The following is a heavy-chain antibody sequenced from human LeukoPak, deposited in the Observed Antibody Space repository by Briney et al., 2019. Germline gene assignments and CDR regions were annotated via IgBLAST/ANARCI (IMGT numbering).Heavy chain of an antibody. CDR1: GYTFTNYA. V-gene: IGHV1-3*01. CDR3: ARYYGSGGHDY. J-gene: IGHJ4*02. D-gene: IGHD3-10*01. Sequence: ASVKVSCKASGYTFTNYAMHWVRQAPGQRLEWMGWINAGNGNTKYSQKFQGRVTFTRDTSASTAYMELNSLISEDTAVYYCARYYGSGGHDYWGQGTLVTVSS. CDR2: INAGNGNT.